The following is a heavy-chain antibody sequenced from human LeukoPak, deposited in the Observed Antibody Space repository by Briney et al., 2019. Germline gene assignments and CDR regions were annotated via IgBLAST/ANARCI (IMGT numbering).Heavy chain of an antibody. CDR3: ARGQYYYDGSGYLNAFDI. D-gene: IGHD3-22*01. J-gene: IGHJ3*02. V-gene: IGHV1-2*02. Sequence: ASVKASCKASGYTFTGYYMHWVRQAPGQGLEWMGWINPNSGGTNYAQKFQGRVTMTRDTSISTAYMELSGLRSDDTAVYYCARGQYYYDGSGYLNAFDIWGQGTMVTVSS. CDR1: GYTFTGYY. CDR2: INPNSGGT.